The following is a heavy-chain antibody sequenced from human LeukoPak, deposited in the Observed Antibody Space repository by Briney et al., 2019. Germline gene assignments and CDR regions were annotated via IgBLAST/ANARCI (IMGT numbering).Heavy chain of an antibody. D-gene: IGHD1-20*01. J-gene: IGHJ4*02. Sequence: GGSLRLSCAASGFIFSSYSMNWVRQAPGRGLEWISYIGLASGVTSYADSVRGRFAISSDTARNSLYLHMHSLRAEDTAVYYCTRDHNWAFDYWGQGALVTVSS. CDR3: TRDHNWAFDY. V-gene: IGHV3-48*04. CDR2: IGLASGVT. CDR1: GFIFSSYS.